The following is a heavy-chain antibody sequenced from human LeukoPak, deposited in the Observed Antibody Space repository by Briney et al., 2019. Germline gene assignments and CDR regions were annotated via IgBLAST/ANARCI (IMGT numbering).Heavy chain of an antibody. CDR1: GYTFTGYY. Sequence: ASVKVSCKASGYTFTGYYMHWVRQAPGQGLEWMGWINPNSGGTNYAQKFQGRVTMTRDTSISTAYMELSRLRSDDTPVYYCARGRSSSWFQGRILDNRGQRTPVTVSS. J-gene: IGHJ4*02. CDR2: INPNSGGT. D-gene: IGHD6-13*01. V-gene: IGHV1-2*02. CDR3: ARGRSSSWFQGRILDN.